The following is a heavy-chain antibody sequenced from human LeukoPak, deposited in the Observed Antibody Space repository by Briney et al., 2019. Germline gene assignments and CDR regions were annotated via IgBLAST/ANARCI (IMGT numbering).Heavy chain of an antibody. CDR3: ARGIVVVPAAIDWYVGWFDP. D-gene: IGHD2-2*01. V-gene: IGHV4-61*02. CDR2: IYTSGST. Sequence: PSETLSLTCTVSGGSISSGSYYWSWIRQPAGKGLEWIGRIYTSGSTNYNPSLKSRVTISVDTSKNQFSLKLSSVTAADTAVYYCARGIVVVPAAIDWYVGWFDPWGQGTLVTVSS. J-gene: IGHJ5*02. CDR1: GGSISSGSYY.